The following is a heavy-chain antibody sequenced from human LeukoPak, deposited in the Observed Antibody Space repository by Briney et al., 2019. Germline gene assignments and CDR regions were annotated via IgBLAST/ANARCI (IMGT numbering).Heavy chain of an antibody. CDR3: ASWGGDFDWLYFDY. CDR1: GGTFSSYA. J-gene: IGHJ4*02. V-gene: IGHV1-69*13. CDR2: IIPIFGTA. D-gene: IGHD3-9*01. Sequence: VASVKVPCKASGGTFSSYAISWVRQAPGQGLEWMGGIIPIFGTANYAQKFQGRVTITADESTSTAYMELSSLRSEDTAVYYCASWGGDFDWLYFDYWGQGTLVTVSS.